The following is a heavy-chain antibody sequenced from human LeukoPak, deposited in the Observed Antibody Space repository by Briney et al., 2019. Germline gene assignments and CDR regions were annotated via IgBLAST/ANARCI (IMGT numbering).Heavy chain of an antibody. D-gene: IGHD4-17*01. V-gene: IGHV1-2*02. CDR3: ARDPNLRYDWFDP. CDR1: GYTFTGYY. Sequence: GASVKVSCKASGYTFTGYYMHWVRQAPGQGLEWMGWINPNSGGTNYAQMFQGRVTMTRDTSISTAYMELSRLRSDDTAVYYCARDPNLRYDWFDPWGQGTLVTVSS. J-gene: IGHJ5*02. CDR2: INPNSGGT.